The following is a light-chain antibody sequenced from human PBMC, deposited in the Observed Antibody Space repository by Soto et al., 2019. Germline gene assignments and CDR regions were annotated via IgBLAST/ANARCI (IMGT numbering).Light chain of an antibody. CDR3: CSLTTSHTYV. J-gene: IGLJ1*01. CDR1: SSDIGYYDY. CDR2: EVN. V-gene: IGLV2-14*01. Sequence: QSALTQPASVSGSPGQSITISCTGTSSDIGYYDYVSWYQHHSGKAPKLIIYEVNNRPSGVSNRFSGSKSVNTASLTISGLQADDEADYYCCSLTTSHTYVFGSGTKLTVL.